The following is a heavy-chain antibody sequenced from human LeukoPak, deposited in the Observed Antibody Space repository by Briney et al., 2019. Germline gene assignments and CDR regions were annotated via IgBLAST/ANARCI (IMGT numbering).Heavy chain of an antibody. CDR1: GFTFSSYD. J-gene: IGHJ6*02. CDR2: IGTAGDT. Sequence: QPGGSLRLSCAASGFTFSSYDMHWVRHATGKGLEWVSAIGTAGDTYYPGSVKGRFTISRENAKNSLYLQMNSLRAGDTAVYYCARGSPIWFGETNYGMDVWGQGTTVTVSS. D-gene: IGHD3-10*01. CDR3: ARGSPIWFGETNYGMDV. V-gene: IGHV3-13*01.